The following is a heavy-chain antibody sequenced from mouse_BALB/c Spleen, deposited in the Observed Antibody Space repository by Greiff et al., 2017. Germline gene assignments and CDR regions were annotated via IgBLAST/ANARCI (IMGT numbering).Heavy chain of an antibody. CDR3: ATPGSSYFYAMDY. CDR2: INPGSGGT. Sequence: QVQLQQSGAELVRPGTSVKVSCKASGYAFTNYLIEWVKQRPGQGLEWIGVINPGSGGTNYNEKFKGKATLTADKSSSTAYMQLSSLTSDDSAVYFCATPGSSYFYAMDYWGQGTSVTVSS. J-gene: IGHJ4*01. CDR1: GYAFTNYL. V-gene: IGHV1-54*03. D-gene: IGHD1-1*01.